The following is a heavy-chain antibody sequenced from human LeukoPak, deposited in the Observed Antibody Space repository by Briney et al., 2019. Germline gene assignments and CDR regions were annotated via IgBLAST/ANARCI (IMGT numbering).Heavy chain of an antibody. V-gene: IGHV3-21*01. Sequence: PGGSLRLSCAASGFTFSSYSMNRVRQAPGKGLEWVSSISSSSSYIYYADSVKGRFTISRDNAKNSLYLQMNSLRAEDTAVYYCARDPAGDYYDSSGYYYWGQGTLVTVSS. CDR1: GFTFSSYS. D-gene: IGHD3-22*01. CDR2: ISSSSSYI. CDR3: ARDPAGDYYDSSGYYY. J-gene: IGHJ4*02.